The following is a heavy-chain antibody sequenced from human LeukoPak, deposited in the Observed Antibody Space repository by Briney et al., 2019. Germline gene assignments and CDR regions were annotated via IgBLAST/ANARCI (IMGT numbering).Heavy chain of an antibody. J-gene: IGHJ6*02. Sequence: SETLSLTCAVYGGSFSSYYWGWIRQPPGKGLEWIGSIYYSGSTYYNPSLKSRVTISVDTSKNQFSLKLSSVTAADTAVYYCASPGYYYYGMDVWGQGTTVTVSS. CDR1: GGSFSSYY. CDR3: ASPGYYYYGMDV. V-gene: IGHV4-39*01. CDR2: IYYSGST.